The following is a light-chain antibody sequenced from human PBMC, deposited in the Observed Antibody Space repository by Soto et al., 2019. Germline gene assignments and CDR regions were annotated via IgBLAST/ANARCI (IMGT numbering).Light chain of an antibody. CDR3: QQAKSFPIT. V-gene: IGKV1-12*01. Sequence: DIQATQSPPSMAASVGDRVTITCRASQDIGNWMTWYQQTPGKAPKLLIYSASTLVRGVPSRFSGSGSGTEFTLTISGLQPEDSLTYYCQQAKSFPITFGQGTRLGL. CDR2: SAS. J-gene: IGKJ5*01. CDR1: QDIGNW.